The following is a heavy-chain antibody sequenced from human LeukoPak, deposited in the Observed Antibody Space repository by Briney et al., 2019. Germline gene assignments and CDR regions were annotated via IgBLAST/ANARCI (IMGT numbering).Heavy chain of an antibody. Sequence: SETLSLTCAVSNYSSSNGYYWGWIRQPPGKGLEWIGSIYHSGNTYYNPSLKSRVTISVDTSKNQFSLKLRSVTAADTAVYYWARELVTASTPDYWAREPWSPPPQ. D-gene: IGHD2-21*02. CDR1: NYSSSNGYY. V-gene: IGHV4-38-2*02. CDR2: IYHSGNT. J-gene: IGHJ4*02. CDR3: ARELVTASTPDY.